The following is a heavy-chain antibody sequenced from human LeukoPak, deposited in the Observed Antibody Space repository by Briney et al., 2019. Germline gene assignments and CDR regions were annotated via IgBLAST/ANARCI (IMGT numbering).Heavy chain of an antibody. CDR3: AKSGGGYSSGWFY. V-gene: IGHV3-48*01. J-gene: IGHJ4*02. Sequence: GGSLRLSCAASGFTFSSYSMMWVRQAPGKGLEWVSYISSSSTTIHYADSVKGRFTISRDNSKNTLYLQMNSLRAEDTAVYYCAKSGGGYSSGWFYWGQGTLVTVSS. D-gene: IGHD6-19*01. CDR2: ISSSSTTI. CDR1: GFTFSSYS.